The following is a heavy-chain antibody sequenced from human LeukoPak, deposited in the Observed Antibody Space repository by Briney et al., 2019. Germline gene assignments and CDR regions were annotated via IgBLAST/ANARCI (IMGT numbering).Heavy chain of an antibody. D-gene: IGHD2-15*01. CDR2: INQDGSEK. V-gene: IGHV3-7*01. Sequence: GGSLRLSCATSGFSLSRYWMIWVRQAPGKGLEWVANINQDGSEKNYVDSVKGRFTISRDNAKNSLYLQMNSLRAEDTAVYYCARARYCDYWGQGTLVTVSS. CDR1: GFSLSRYW. J-gene: IGHJ4*02. CDR3: ARARYCDY.